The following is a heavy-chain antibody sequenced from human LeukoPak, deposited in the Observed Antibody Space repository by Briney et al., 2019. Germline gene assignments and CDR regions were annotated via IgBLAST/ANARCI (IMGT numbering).Heavy chain of an antibody. D-gene: IGHD3-3*01. CDR2: IIPIFGTA. V-gene: IGHV1-69*13. CDR1: GGTFSIYA. CDR3: ARVPGDYDFWSGLLTKTYYYYGMDV. Sequence: SVKVSCKASGGTFSIYAIRWVRQAPGQGLEWMGGIIPIFGTANYAQKFQGRVTITADESTSTAYMELSSLRSEDTAVYYCARVPGDYDFWSGLLTKTYYYYGMDVWGQGTTVTVSS. J-gene: IGHJ6*02.